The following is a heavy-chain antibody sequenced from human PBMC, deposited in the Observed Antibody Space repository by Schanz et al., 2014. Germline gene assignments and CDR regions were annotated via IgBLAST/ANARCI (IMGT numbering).Heavy chain of an antibody. J-gene: IGHJ4*02. Sequence: QVQLVQSGAEVKKPGASVKVSCKASGYTFTVYYMHWVRQAPGQGLEWLGWINPNSGATSSAQKFQGRATMTRDTSSSTVYMQLSSLTSDDTAIYYCARVTTGYDSWGQGTLVTVSS. D-gene: IGHD5-12*01. CDR3: ARVTTGYDS. V-gene: IGHV1-2*02. CDR1: GYTFTVYY. CDR2: INPNSGAT.